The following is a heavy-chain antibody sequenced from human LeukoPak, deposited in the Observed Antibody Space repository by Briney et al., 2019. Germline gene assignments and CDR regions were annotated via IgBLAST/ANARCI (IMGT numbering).Heavy chain of an antibody. Sequence: SETLSLTCTVSGGSISSGSYYWSWIRQPAGKGLEWIGRIYTSGSTNYNPSLKSRVTISVDTSKNQFSLKLSSVTAADTAVYYCARDPPIDYWGQGTLVTVSS. CDR3: ARDPPIDY. CDR1: GGSISSGSYY. J-gene: IGHJ4*02. CDR2: IYTSGST. V-gene: IGHV4-61*02.